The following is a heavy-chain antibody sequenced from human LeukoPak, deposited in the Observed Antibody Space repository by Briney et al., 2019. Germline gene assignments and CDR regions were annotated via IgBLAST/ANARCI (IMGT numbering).Heavy chain of an antibody. CDR3: TTESGYKTARQRGFDS. V-gene: IGHV3-15*01. Sequence: MPGGSLRLSCAASGFDFSFTWMSWVRQAPGKGLELVGRIKSKSSGGTIDYAAPVRGRFTISRDDTENMVFLQMSSLKTEDTAVYYCTTESGYKTARQRGFDSWGQGILVTVSS. CDR1: GFDFSFTW. CDR2: IKSKSSGGTI. J-gene: IGHJ4*02. D-gene: IGHD5-12*01.